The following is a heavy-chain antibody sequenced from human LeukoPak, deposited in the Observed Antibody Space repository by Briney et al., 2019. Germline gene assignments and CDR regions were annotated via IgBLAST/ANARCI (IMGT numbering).Heavy chain of an antibody. Sequence: SETLSLTCAVYGGSFNAYYWTWIRQPPGKGLEWIGEINHAGDTNFNPSLKSRVTISVDTSKNQFSLKLSSVTAADTAVYYCARQGVGWQLARIDYWGQGTLVTVSS. J-gene: IGHJ4*02. CDR2: INHAGDT. D-gene: IGHD6-6*01. V-gene: IGHV4-34*01. CDR3: ARQGVGWQLARIDY. CDR1: GGSFNAYY.